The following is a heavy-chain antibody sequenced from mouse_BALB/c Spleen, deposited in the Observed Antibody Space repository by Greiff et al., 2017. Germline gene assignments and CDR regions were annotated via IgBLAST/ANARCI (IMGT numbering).Heavy chain of an antibody. J-gene: IGHJ4*01. Sequence: EVQVVESGGGLVKPGGSLKLSCAASGFTFSSYAMSWVRQSPEKRLEWVAEISSGGSYTYYPDTVTGRFSISRDNAKNTLYLEMSSLRSEDTAMYYCARDHYRYDRGYAMDYWGQGTSVTVSS. D-gene: IGHD2-14*01. CDR1: GFTFSSYA. CDR3: ARDHYRYDRGYAMDY. V-gene: IGHV5-9-4*01. CDR2: ISSGGSYT.